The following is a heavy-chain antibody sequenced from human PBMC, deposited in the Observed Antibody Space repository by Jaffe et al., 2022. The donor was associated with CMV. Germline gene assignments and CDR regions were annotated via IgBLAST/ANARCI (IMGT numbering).Heavy chain of an antibody. D-gene: IGHD6-13*01. J-gene: IGHJ5*02. CDR1: GYTFTSYA. V-gene: IGHV1-3*01. CDR2: INAGNGNT. CDR3: ARDPNSSSWPLTVWFDP. Sequence: QVQLVQSGAEVKKPGASVKVSCKASGYTFTSYAMHWVRQAPGQRLEWMGWINAGNGNTKYSQKFQGRVTITRDTSASTAYMELSSLRSEDTAVYYCARDPNSSSWPLTVWFDPWGQGTLVTVSS.